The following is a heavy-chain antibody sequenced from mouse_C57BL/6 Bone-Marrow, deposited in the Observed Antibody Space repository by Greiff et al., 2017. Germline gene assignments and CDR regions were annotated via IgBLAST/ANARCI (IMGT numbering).Heavy chain of an antibody. D-gene: IGHD4-1*01. J-gene: IGHJ2*01. V-gene: IGHV5-9-1*02. Sequence: EVKLVESGEGLVKPGGSLKLSCAASGFTFSSYAMSWVRQTPEKRLEWVAYISSGGDYIYYADTVKGRFTISRDNARNTLYLQMSSLKSEDTAMYYCTRGRALNWGYYFDYWGQGTTLTVSS. CDR3: TRGRALNWGYYFDY. CDR1: GFTFSSYA. CDR2: ISSGGDYI.